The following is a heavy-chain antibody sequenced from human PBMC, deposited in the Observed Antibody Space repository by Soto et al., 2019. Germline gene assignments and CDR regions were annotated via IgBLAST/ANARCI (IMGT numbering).Heavy chain of an antibody. CDR2: IDHSGSA. CDR3: AGELGTFYFDH. Sequence: SETLSLTCTVSAGSINSGDYYWTWIRQPPGKGLEWIGYIDHSGSAYYNPSLKSRATISIDTSNNQFSLKMTSVTAADTAVYYCAGELGTFYFDHWGQGTLVTVSS. D-gene: IGHD7-27*01. V-gene: IGHV4-30-4*01. CDR1: AGSINSGDYY. J-gene: IGHJ4*02.